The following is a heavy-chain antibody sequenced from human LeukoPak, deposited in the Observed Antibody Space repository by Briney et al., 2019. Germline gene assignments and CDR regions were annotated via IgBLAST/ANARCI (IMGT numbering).Heavy chain of an antibody. V-gene: IGHV4-4*02. J-gene: IGHJ4*02. CDR3: ARDLDYYGLGSYYKGYFDY. Sequence: SGTLSLTCAVSGGSISSSNLWSWVRQPPGKGLEWIGEIYHSGSTNYNPSLKSRVTMSVDTSKNQFSLKLSSVTAADTAVYYCARDLDYYGLGSYYKGYFDYWGQGTLVTVSS. D-gene: IGHD3-10*01. CDR1: GGSISSSNL. CDR2: IYHSGST.